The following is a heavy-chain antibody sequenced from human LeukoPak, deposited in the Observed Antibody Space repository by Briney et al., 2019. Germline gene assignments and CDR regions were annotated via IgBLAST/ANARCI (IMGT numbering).Heavy chain of an antibody. Sequence: ASVKVSCKASGYTFTSYDINWVRQATGQGLEWMGWMNPNSGNTGYAQKFQGRVTMTRNTSISTAYMELSSLRSEDTAVYYCARAVRGGWYYDPGGQGTLVTVSS. CDR2: MNPNSGNT. CDR3: ARAVRGGWYYDP. J-gene: IGHJ5*02. CDR1: GYTFTSYD. V-gene: IGHV1-8*01. D-gene: IGHD6-19*01.